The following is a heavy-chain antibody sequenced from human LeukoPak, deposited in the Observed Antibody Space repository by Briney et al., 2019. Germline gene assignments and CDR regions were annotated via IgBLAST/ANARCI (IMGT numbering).Heavy chain of an antibody. J-gene: IGHJ4*02. CDR3: ARDGGTSTPFDY. CDR2: ITTDESRT. V-gene: IGHV3-74*01. CDR1: GFTFSSYW. D-gene: IGHD2-15*01. Sequence: GGALRLSCAASGFTFSSYWLHWVRHAPGKGLVWGSRITTDESRTNYAASVNGRFTISRDNAKSTVYLQMNSLTPEDTAVYYCARDGGTSTPFDYWGQGTLVTVSS.